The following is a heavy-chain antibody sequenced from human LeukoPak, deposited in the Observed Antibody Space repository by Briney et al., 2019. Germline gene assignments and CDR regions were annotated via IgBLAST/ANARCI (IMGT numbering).Heavy chain of an antibody. J-gene: IGHJ4*02. CDR1: GFSLFSYS. Sequence: GGSLRLSCVASGFSLFSYSINWVRQAPGKGLEWVSSISGNTSYIYYADSVKGRFTISRDNAKNSLYLQMNSLRAEDTALYYCAKDMGTVTTFSPFDYWGQGTLVTVSS. CDR2: ISGNTSYI. D-gene: IGHD4-17*01. V-gene: IGHV3-21*04. CDR3: AKDMGTVTTFSPFDY.